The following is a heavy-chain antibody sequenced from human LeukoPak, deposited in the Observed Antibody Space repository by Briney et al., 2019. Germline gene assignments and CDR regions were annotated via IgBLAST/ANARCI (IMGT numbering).Heavy chain of an antibody. D-gene: IGHD6-19*01. CDR2: IIPIFGTA. Sequence: GASVKVSCKASGGTFSSYAISWVRQAPGQGLEWMGGIIPIFGTANYAQKFQGRVTITADESTSTAYMELSSLRSEDTAVYYCARDVLYSSGWGDYWGQGTLVTVSS. CDR3: ARDVLYSSGWGDY. V-gene: IGHV1-69*13. CDR1: GGTFSSYA. J-gene: IGHJ4*02.